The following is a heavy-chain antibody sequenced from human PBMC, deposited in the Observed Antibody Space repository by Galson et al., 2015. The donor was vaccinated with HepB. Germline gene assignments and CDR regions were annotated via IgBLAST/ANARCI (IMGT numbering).Heavy chain of an antibody. CDR1: GFTFTSYS. D-gene: IGHD2-2*02. Sequence: SLRLSCAASGFTFTSYSMHWVRQAPGKGLEWVAVISYDGNNKYYADSVRGRFTISRDNSKNTLYLQMDSLRAEDTAVYYCARAPPNLNTVYSYYFYAMDVWGQGTTVTVSS. CDR2: ISYDGNNK. V-gene: IGHV3-30*04. J-gene: IGHJ6*02. CDR3: ARAPPNLNTVYSYYFYAMDV.